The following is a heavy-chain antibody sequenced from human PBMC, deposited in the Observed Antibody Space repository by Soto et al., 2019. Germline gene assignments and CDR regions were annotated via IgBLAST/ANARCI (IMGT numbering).Heavy chain of an antibody. D-gene: IGHD3-22*01. CDR2: IYHSGST. Sequence: SETLSLTCAVSGDSISSSNWWSWVRQPPGKGLEWIGEIYHSGSTSYNPSLKSRVTISVDKSKNQFSLKLNSLTAADTAVYYCARDGSDDYDSSAPDWYFALWGRGTLVTVSS. CDR3: ARDGSDDYDSSAPDWYFAL. V-gene: IGHV4-4*02. CDR1: GDSISSSNW. J-gene: IGHJ2*01.